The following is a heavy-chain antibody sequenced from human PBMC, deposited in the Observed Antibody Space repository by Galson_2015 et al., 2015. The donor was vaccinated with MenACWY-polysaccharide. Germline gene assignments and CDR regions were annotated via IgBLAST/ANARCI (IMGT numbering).Heavy chain of an antibody. CDR1: GYKFTSYD. D-gene: IGHD2-21*01. V-gene: IGHV1-8*01. CDR2: MNPNSGNT. CDR3: TRIIARKHTFVDS. J-gene: IGHJ4*02. Sequence: SVKVSCKASGYKFTSYDINWVRQATGQGLEWMGWMNPNSGNTGYAQKFQGRVTMTSNSAIMTAYMELSMLRYDDTAVYYCTRIIARKHTFVDSWGQGTLVSVS.